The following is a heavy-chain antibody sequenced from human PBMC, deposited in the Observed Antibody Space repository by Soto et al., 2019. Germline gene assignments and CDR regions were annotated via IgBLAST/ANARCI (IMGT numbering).Heavy chain of an antibody. Sequence: GGSLRLSCAASGFTFSSYGMHWVRQAPGKGLEWVSAISGSGISTYNADSVKGRFTISRDNSKNTLYMQMNSLRAEDTAVYYCARDSSALGYWGQGTLVTVSS. D-gene: IGHD6-19*01. J-gene: IGHJ4*02. CDR2: ISGSGIST. V-gene: IGHV3-23*01. CDR3: ARDSSALGY. CDR1: GFTFSSYG.